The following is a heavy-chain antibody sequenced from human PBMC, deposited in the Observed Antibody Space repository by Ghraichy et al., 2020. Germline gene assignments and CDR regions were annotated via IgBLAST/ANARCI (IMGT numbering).Heavy chain of an antibody. Sequence: SETLSLTCTVSGGSISSYYWSWIRQPPGKGLEWIGYIYYSGSTNYNPSLKSRVTISVDTSKNQFSLKLSSVTAADTAVYYCARAGPRYSSSWLGKWYYYYYMDVWGKGTTVTVSS. D-gene: IGHD6-13*01. J-gene: IGHJ6*03. CDR3: ARAGPRYSSSWLGKWYYYYYMDV. CDR1: GGSISSYY. V-gene: IGHV4-59*01. CDR2: IYYSGST.